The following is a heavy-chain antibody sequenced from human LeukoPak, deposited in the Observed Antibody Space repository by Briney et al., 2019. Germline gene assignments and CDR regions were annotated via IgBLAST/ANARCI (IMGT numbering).Heavy chain of an antibody. Sequence: GSLRLSCAASGFTFSSYEMNWVRQPPGKGLEWIGSIYYSGSTYYNPSLKSRVTISVDTSKNQFSLKLSSVTAADTAVYYCARTPLSPAIDYWGQGTLVTVSS. CDR2: IYYSGST. J-gene: IGHJ4*02. D-gene: IGHD3-16*02. V-gene: IGHV4-39*01. CDR3: ARTPLSPAIDY. CDR1: GFTFSSYE.